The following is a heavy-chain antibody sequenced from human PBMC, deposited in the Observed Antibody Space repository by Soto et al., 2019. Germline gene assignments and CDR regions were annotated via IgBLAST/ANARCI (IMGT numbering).Heavy chain of an antibody. J-gene: IGHJ6*02. D-gene: IGHD6-19*01. CDR3: ARDWGSGWHYGMDV. Sequence: VGSLRLSCAASGFTFSSYSMNWVRQAPGKGLEWVSSISSSSSYIYYADSVKGRFTISRDNAKNSLYLQMNSLRAEDTAVYYCARDWGSGWHYGMDVWGQGTTVTVSS. CDR2: ISSSSSYI. CDR1: GFTFSSYS. V-gene: IGHV3-21*01.